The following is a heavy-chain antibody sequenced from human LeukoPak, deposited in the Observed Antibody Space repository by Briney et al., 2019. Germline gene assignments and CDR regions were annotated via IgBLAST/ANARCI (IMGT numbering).Heavy chain of an antibody. CDR1: GYTFTSYG. CDR3: ARGIVVAPAAYYYYYYMDV. Sequence: GASVKVSCKASGYTFTSYGISWVRQAPGQGLEWMGWISAYNGNTNYAQKLQGRVTMTTDTSTSTAYMELRSLRSDDTAVYYCARGIVVAPAAYYYYYYMDVWGKGTTVTVSS. D-gene: IGHD2-2*01. CDR2: ISAYNGNT. V-gene: IGHV1-18*01. J-gene: IGHJ6*03.